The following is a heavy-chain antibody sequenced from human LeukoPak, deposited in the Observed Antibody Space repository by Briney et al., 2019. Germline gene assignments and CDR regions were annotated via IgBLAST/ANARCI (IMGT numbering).Heavy chain of an antibody. CDR3: ARHIARRGFWSGYTYHYYYYMDV. CDR1: GYSFSSFW. CDR2: IYPGDSDT. J-gene: IGHJ6*03. Sequence: GESLKISCKGSGYSFSSFWIGWVRQMPGQGLEWMGIIYPGDSDTKYSPSFQGQVTLSVDKSISTAYLQWSSLNASDTAIYYCARHIARRGFWSGYTYHYYYYMDVWGEGTTVTVSS. V-gene: IGHV5-51*01. D-gene: IGHD3-3*01.